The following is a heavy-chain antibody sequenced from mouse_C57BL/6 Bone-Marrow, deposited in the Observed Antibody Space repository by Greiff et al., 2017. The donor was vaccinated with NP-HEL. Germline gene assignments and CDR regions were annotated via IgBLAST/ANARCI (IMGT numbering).Heavy chain of an antibody. CDR2: IHPNSGST. Sequence: QVQLQQPGAELVKPGASVKLSCKASGYTFTSYWMHWVKQRPGQGLEWIGMIHPNSGSTNYNEKFKSKATLTVDKSSSTAYMQLSSLTSKDSAVYYCALSYYGSSYSFDYWGQGTTLTVSS. D-gene: IGHD1-1*01. J-gene: IGHJ2*01. V-gene: IGHV1-64*01. CDR3: ALSYYGSSYSFDY. CDR1: GYTFTSYW.